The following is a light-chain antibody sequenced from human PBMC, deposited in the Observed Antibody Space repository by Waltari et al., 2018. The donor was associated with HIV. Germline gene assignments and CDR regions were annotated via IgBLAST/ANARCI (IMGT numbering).Light chain of an antibody. J-gene: IGKJ2*01. CDR3: HQSSSLPHT. CDR1: HNIGSN. Sequence: IVLTQSPDFQSVTPKETVTITCRASHNIGSNLHGYQQKPDQSPKLVIKYASRSFSGVPSRFSGSGSGTDFSLTISRLEAEDAATYFCHQSSSLPHTFGQGTKLEIK. CDR2: YAS. V-gene: IGKV6-21*01.